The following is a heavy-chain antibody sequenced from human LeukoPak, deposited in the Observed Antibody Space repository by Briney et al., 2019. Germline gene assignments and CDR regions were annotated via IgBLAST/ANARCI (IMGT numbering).Heavy chain of an antibody. D-gene: IGHD1-26*01. Sequence: SGPTLMKPTQTLTLTCTFSGFSLTGGGVGVGWIRPPPGKALEWLALIYWNDDKRYSPSLKNRLTITKDTSKNQVVLTMTNVDPVDTATYYCVHKWDYNDYFDIWGQGTLVTVSS. CDR1: GFSLTGGGVG. J-gene: IGHJ4*02. CDR3: VHKWDYNDYFDI. V-gene: IGHV2-5*01. CDR2: IYWNDDK.